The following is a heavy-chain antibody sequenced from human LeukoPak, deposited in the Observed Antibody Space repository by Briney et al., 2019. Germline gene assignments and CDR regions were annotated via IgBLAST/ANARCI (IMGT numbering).Heavy chain of an antibody. J-gene: IGHJ4*02. D-gene: IGHD3-9*01. CDR3: ASVFDWPFPFQY. CDR1: GFIFSDYY. Sequence: GGSLRLSCTASGFIFSDYYMSWIRQAPGKGLEWVSYISGSGSTIYYADSVRGRFTISRDSAKKSLYLQMNSLRAEDTAVYYCASVFDWPFPFQYWGLGTLVTVSS. V-gene: IGHV3-11*01. CDR2: ISGSGSTI.